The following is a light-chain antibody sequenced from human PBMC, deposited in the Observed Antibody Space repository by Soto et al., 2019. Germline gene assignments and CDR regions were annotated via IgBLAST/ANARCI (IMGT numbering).Light chain of an antibody. CDR1: QSISSY. CDR3: QQSYSTPRDT. V-gene: IGKV1-39*01. CDR2: AAS. J-gene: IGKJ4*01. Sequence: DIQMTQSPSSLSASVGDRVTITCRASQSISSYLNWYQQKPGKAPKLLIYAASSLQSGVPSRFSCSGSGTDFTLTISSLQPEDFATYYCQQSYSTPRDTFGGGTKVEIK.